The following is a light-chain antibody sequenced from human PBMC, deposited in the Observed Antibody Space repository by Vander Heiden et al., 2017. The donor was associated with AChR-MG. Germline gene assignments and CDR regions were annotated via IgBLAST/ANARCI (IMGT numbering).Light chain of an antibody. CDR3: QQLNSHSRA. Sequence: IQLTQSPGSLSASVGDRVTITCRASQDISVYLAWYQQKPGKAPKLLIYAASTLQSGVPSRFSSSGSGTDFTLTISSLHPEDFATYYCQQLNSHSRAFGQGTKVEIK. J-gene: IGKJ1*01. V-gene: IGKV1-9*01. CDR2: AAS. CDR1: QDISVY.